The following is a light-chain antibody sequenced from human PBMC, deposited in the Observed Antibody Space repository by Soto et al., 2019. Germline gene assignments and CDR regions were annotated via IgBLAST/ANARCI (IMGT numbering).Light chain of an antibody. Sequence: ETVMTQSPATLSVSPGERAILSCRASQSVSGNLSWYQQKPGQAPRLLIYAASSRAAGIPPRFSCSGSGTEFTLTISSRQSEDFAVYYCQQYNNWPPYTFGQGTKLEIK. CDR2: AAS. CDR1: QSVSGN. V-gene: IGKV3-15*01. CDR3: QQYNNWPPYT. J-gene: IGKJ2*01.